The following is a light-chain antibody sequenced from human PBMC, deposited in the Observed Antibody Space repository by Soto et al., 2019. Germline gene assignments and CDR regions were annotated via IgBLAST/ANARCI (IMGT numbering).Light chain of an antibody. CDR1: SSKIGADYD. J-gene: IGLJ2*01. CDR3: QSYDSSLSGVV. CDR2: GNS. Sequence: QSVLTQPPSVSGATRQRVTISCTGSSSKIGADYDVHWYQQLPGTAPKLLIYGNSNRPSGVPDRFSGSKSGTSASLAITGLQAEDEADYYCQSYDSSLSGVVFGGGTKLTVL. V-gene: IGLV1-40*01.